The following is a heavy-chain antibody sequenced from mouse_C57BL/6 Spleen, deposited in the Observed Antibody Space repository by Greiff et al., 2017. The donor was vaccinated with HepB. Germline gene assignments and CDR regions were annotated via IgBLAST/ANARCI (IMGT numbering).Heavy chain of an antibody. CDR2: IDPSDSYT. J-gene: IGHJ3*01. D-gene: IGHD4-1*01. V-gene: IGHV1-69*01. Sequence: QVQLQQPGAELVMPGASVKLSCKASGYTFTSYWMHWVKQRPGQGLEWIGEIDPSDSYTNYNQKFKGKSTLTVDKSSSTAYMQLSSLTSEDSAVYYCARSSPGTWFAYWGQGTLVTVSA. CDR1: GYTFTSYW. CDR3: ARSSPGTWFAY.